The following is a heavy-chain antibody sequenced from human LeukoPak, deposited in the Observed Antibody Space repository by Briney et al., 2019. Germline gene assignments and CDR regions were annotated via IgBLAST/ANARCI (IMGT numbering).Heavy chain of an antibody. CDR3: AREGYGEEYYYYYMDV. V-gene: IGHV1-69*13. J-gene: IGHJ6*03. Sequence: SVKVSCKASGGTFSSYAISWVRQAPGQGLEWMGGIIPIFGTANYAQKFQGRVTITADESTSTAYMELSSLRSEDTAVYYCAREGYGEEYYYYYMDVWGKGTTVTVSS. CDR1: GGTFSSYA. CDR2: IIPIFGTA. D-gene: IGHD5-12*01.